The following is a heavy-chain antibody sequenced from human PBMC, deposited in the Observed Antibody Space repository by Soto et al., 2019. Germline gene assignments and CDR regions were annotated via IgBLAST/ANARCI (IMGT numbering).Heavy chain of an antibody. CDR1: GYSFTNYW. CDR2: IDPSDSRV. CDR3: ARRGKGITMVRGSGGYYYGMDV. V-gene: IGHV5-10-1*01. D-gene: IGHD3-10*01. Sequence: PGESLKISCQGSGYSFTNYWITWVRQMPGKGLEWIGRIDPSDSRVTYGPSFEGHVIISADKSITTAFLQWSSLKASDTAMYYCARRGKGITMVRGSGGYYYGMDVWGQGTTVTVSS. J-gene: IGHJ6*02.